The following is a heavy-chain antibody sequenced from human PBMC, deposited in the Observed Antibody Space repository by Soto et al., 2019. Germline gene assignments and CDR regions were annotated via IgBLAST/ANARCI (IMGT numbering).Heavy chain of an antibody. CDR1: GFTFGSYS. CDR2: ISSSSSYI. D-gene: IGHD5-18*01. CDR3: ARDGDSYGYWDYYYGMDV. V-gene: IGHV3-21*01. Sequence: GGSLRLSCAASGFTFGSYSMNWFRQAPGKGLEWVSSISSSSSYIYYADSVKGRFTISRDNAKNSLYLQMNSLRAEDTAVYYCARDGDSYGYWDYYYGMDVWGQGTTVTVSS. J-gene: IGHJ6*02.